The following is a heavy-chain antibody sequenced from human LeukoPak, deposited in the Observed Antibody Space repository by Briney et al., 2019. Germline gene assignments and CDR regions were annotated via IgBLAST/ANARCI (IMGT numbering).Heavy chain of an antibody. CDR3: ARRGYSSGWFGYFDC. CDR1: GGSISSYY. Sequence: TPSETLSFTCTVSGGSISSYYWSWIRQPPGKGLEWIGYIYYSGSTNYNPSLKSRVTISVDTSKNQFSLKLSSVTAADTAVYYCARRGYSSGWFGYFDCWGQGTLVTVSS. V-gene: IGHV4-59*01. D-gene: IGHD6-19*01. J-gene: IGHJ4*02. CDR2: IYYSGST.